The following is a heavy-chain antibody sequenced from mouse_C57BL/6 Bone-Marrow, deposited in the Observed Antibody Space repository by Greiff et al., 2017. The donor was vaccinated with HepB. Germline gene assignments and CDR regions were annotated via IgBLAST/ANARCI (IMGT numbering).Heavy chain of an antibody. D-gene: IGHD1-1*02. Sequence: VQLQQPGTELVKPGASVKLSCKASGYTFTSYWMHWVKQRPGQGLEWIGNINPSNGGTDYNEKFKSKATLTVDKSSSTAYMQLSSLTSEDSAVYYCAREGNYAPYYFDYWGQGTTLTVSS. CDR1: GYTFTSYW. J-gene: IGHJ2*01. V-gene: IGHV1-53*01. CDR3: AREGNYAPYYFDY. CDR2: INPSNGGT.